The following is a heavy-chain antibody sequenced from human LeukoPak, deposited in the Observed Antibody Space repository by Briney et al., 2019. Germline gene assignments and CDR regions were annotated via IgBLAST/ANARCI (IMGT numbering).Heavy chain of an antibody. CDR1: GFTFSIYS. D-gene: IGHD4-23*01. J-gene: IGHJ4*02. Sequence: PGGAPRLSCAASGFTFSIYSINWGRQAPGEGLEWVSSISSSSYIYYADSVKGRFTISRDNAKNSLYLHMNSLRAEDTAVYFCAREPTVGTPPAWGQGTLVTVSS. V-gene: IGHV3-21*01. CDR2: ISSSSYI. CDR3: AREPTVGTPPA.